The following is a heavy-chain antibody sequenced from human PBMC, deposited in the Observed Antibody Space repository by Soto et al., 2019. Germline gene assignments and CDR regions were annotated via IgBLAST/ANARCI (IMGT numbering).Heavy chain of an antibody. D-gene: IGHD2-2*01. J-gene: IGHJ3*02. CDR1: GGSISSYD. Sequence: PSETLSLTCTVAGGSISSYDWSWIRQPPGKGLEWIGYIYYSGSTNYNPSLKSRVTISVDTSKNQFSLKLSSVTAADTAVYYCARFERYCSSTSCPHGAFDIWGQGTMVTVSS. CDR2: IYYSGST. V-gene: IGHV4-59*08. CDR3: ARFERYCSSTSCPHGAFDI.